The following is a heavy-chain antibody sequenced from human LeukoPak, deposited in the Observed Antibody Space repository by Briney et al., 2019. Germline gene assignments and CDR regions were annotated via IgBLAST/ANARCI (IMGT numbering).Heavy chain of an antibody. D-gene: IGHD4-11*01. CDR1: GFTFSDYY. Sequence: GGSLRLSCAASGFTFSDYYMSWIRQAPGKGLEWVSYISSSGSTIYYADSVKGRFTISRDNAKNSLYLQMNSLRAEDTAVYYCARGRDYSNPLIPLDVWGKGTTVTVSS. V-gene: IGHV3-11*04. CDR2: ISSSGSTI. CDR3: ARGRDYSNPLIPLDV. J-gene: IGHJ6*04.